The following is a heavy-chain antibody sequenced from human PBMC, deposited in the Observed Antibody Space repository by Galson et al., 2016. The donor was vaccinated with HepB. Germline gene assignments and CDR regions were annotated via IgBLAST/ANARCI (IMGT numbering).Heavy chain of an antibody. CDR3: AKDLDIVVVPSAIDY. Sequence: LRLSCAASGFTFSRYAMSWVRQAPGKGLEWVSVISGSGDRRYYADSVKGRFIISRDNSKDTVYLQMNSLRVEDTAVYYCAKDLDIVVVPSAIDYWGQGTLVTVSS. D-gene: IGHD2-2*01. CDR1: GFTFSRYA. V-gene: IGHV3-23*01. J-gene: IGHJ4*02. CDR2: ISGSGDRR.